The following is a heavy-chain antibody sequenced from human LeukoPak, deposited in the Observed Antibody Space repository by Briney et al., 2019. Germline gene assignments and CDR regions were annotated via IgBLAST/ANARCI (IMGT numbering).Heavy chain of an antibody. CDR2: IYHSGST. Sequence: PSGTLSLTCAVSGGSISSSNWWSWVRQPPGKGLEWIGEIYHSGSTNYNSSLKSRVTISVDKSKNQFSLKLSPVTAADTAVYYCARWGFSGYSADYWGQGTLVTVSS. J-gene: IGHJ4*02. CDR3: ARWGFSGYSADY. CDR1: GGSISSSNW. V-gene: IGHV4-4*02. D-gene: IGHD3-22*01.